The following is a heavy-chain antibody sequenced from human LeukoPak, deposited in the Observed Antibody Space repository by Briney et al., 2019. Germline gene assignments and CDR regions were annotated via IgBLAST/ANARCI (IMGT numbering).Heavy chain of an antibody. J-gene: IGHJ4*02. D-gene: IGHD3-9*01. CDR2: ISWNSGSI. Sequence: PGGSLRLSRAASGFTFDDYAMHWVRQAPGKGLEWVSGISWNSGSIGYADSVKGRFTISRDNAKNSLYLQMNSLRAEDTALYYCAKGDYDILTGYSDYWGQGTLVTVSS. V-gene: IGHV3-9*01. CDR1: GFTFDDYA. CDR3: AKGDYDILTGYSDY.